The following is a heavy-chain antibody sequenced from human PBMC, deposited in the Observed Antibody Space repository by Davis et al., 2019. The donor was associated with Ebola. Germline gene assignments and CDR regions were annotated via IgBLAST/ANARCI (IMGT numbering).Heavy chain of an antibody. CDR3: AKDTSNVWFDV. J-gene: IGHJ3*01. Sequence: GGSLRLSCAASGFTFSSYSMNWVRQAPGKGLEWVSTVGLSADTYYADSVKGRFTISRDNSKNTLHLQMNSLRVEDTAIYYCAKDTSNVWFDVWGQGTMVTVAS. CDR2: VGLSADT. D-gene: IGHD6-19*01. CDR1: GFTFSSYS. V-gene: IGHV3-23*01.